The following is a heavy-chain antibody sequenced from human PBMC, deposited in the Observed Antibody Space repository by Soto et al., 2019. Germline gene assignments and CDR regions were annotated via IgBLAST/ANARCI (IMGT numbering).Heavy chain of an antibody. CDR2: INAGNGNT. Sequence: GASVKVSCKASGYTFTSYAMHWVRQATGQRLEWMGWINAGNGNTKYSQKFQGRVTITRDTSASTAYMELSSLRSEDTAVYYCASAVTTGGLVYYMDVWGKGTTVTVSS. D-gene: IGHD4-4*01. CDR1: GYTFTSYA. CDR3: ASAVTTGGLVYYMDV. J-gene: IGHJ6*03. V-gene: IGHV1-3*01.